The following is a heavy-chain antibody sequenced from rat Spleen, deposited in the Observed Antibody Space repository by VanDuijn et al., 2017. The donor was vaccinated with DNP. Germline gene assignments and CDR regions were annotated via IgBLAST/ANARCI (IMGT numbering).Heavy chain of an antibody. CDR3: AREGYDGYYYAMEV. J-gene: IGHJ2*01. CDR1: GFNFNDYW. V-gene: IGHV4-2*01. Sequence: EVSLVESGGGLVQPGRSLKLSCAASGFNFNDYWMGWVRQAPGKGLEWIGEINKDSRTKKYSPSLKDKFTISRDNAQNTLFLQMTNLGSEDTATYYCAREGYDGYYYAMEVWGQGVMVTVSS. D-gene: IGHD1-12*03. CDR2: INKDSRTK.